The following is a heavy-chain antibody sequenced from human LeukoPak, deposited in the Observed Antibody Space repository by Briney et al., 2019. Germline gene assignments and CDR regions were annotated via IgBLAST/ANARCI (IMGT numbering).Heavy chain of an antibody. Sequence: GVSLRLSCAASGLTVSSNYMSWVRQARGKGLEWVSVIYAGGSKYYADSGRGRFTTSRDNSKNTLYLQMNSPTPEDTAVYYCARGFGKAAADVFGGYTMDVWGQGTTVIVSS. V-gene: IGHV3-66*02. D-gene: IGHD6-13*01. CDR3: ARGFGKAAADVFGGYTMDV. J-gene: IGHJ6*02. CDR1: GLTVSSNY. CDR2: IYAGGSK.